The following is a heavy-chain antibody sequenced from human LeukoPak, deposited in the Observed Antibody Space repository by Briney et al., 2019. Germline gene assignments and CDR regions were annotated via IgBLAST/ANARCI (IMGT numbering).Heavy chain of an antibody. CDR1: GFTVSSNY. Sequence: VGCLRLSCAASGFTVSSNYMSWVRQAPGKGLGGVSVIYSGGSTYYADSVKGRFTISRDNSKNTLYLQMNSLTAEDTAVYYCASYSGSYGWFGPWGQGTLVTVSS. V-gene: IGHV3-66*02. D-gene: IGHD1-26*01. CDR3: ASYSGSYGWFGP. J-gene: IGHJ5*02. CDR2: IYSGGST.